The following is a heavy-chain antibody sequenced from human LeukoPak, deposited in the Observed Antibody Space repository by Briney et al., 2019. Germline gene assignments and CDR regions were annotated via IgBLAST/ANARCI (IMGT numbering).Heavy chain of an antibody. CDR2: IYQSGST. CDR1: GYSISSGYY. Sequence: SETLSLTCTVSGYSISSGYYWGWIRQPPGKGLESIGSIYQSGSTYYNPSLKSRVTISVDTSKNQFSLKLSSVTAADTAVYYCARHSYCSSTSCPDAFDIWGQGTMVTVSS. CDR3: ARHSYCSSTSCPDAFDI. J-gene: IGHJ3*02. D-gene: IGHD2-2*01. V-gene: IGHV4-38-2*02.